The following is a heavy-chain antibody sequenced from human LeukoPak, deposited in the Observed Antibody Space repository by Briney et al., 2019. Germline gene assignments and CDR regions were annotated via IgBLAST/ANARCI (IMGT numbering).Heavy chain of an antibody. Sequence: SVKLSCKASGGTFSNYAISWVRQAPGQGLEWMGAIIPIFATANYAQNFQGSVSITADKSTSTAYMELSSLRSDDTSVYYCARNRDYHQYLDCWGQGTLVTDSS. CDR1: GGTFSNYA. V-gene: IGHV1-69*06. CDR2: IIPIFATA. CDR3: ARNRDYHQYLDC. D-gene: IGHD4-11*01. J-gene: IGHJ4*02.